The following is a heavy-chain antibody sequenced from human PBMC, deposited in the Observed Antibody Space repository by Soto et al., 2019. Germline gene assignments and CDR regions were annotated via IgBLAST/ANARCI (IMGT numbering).Heavy chain of an antibody. CDR3: ARERGRGYWVSFYY. D-gene: IGHD2-15*01. CDR1: GGSISSYY. Sequence: SETLSLTCTVSGGSISSYYWSWIRQPPGKGLEWIGYIYYSGSTNYNPSLKSRVTISVDTSKNQFSLKLSSVTAADTAVYYCARERGRGYWVSFYYWGQGTLVTVSS. J-gene: IGHJ4*02. V-gene: IGHV4-59*01. CDR2: IYYSGST.